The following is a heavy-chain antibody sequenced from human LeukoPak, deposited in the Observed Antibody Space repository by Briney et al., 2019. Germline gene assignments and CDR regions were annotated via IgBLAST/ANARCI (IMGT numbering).Heavy chain of an antibody. V-gene: IGHV3-30*04. CDR2: ISHDAGKT. Sequence: GGSLRLCCAASGFPFSNFPMHWVRWAPGKGLEWVALISHDAGKTYYADSVRGRFTITRDTSKNTQYLQMNGLRAKDTAVYYCARDSGRSATYFNYWGQGTLVTVSS. CDR1: GFPFSNFP. CDR3: ARDSGRSATYFNY. J-gene: IGHJ4*02. D-gene: IGHD3-10*01.